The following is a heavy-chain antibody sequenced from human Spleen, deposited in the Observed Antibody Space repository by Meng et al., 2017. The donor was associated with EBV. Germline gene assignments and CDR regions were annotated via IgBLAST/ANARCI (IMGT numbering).Heavy chain of an antibody. CDR2: IYYSGST. CDR1: GGSVTSGLYY. J-gene: IGHJ6*02. Sequence: QVQLQESGPGLVKPSETLSLTCTVSGGSVTSGLYYWSWIRQPPGKGLEWIGNIYYSGSTNYNPSLQSRITISVDTSKNQFSLKLSSVTAADTAVYYCARQPQRWLPYYYYGMDVWGQGTTVTVFS. CDR3: ARQPQRWLPYYYYGMDV. V-gene: IGHV4-61*01. D-gene: IGHD5-18*01.